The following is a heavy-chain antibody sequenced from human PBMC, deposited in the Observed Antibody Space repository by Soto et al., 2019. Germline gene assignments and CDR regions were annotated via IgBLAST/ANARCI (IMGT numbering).Heavy chain of an antibody. D-gene: IGHD3-3*01. V-gene: IGHV3-7*03. CDR2: IKQDGSEK. Sequence: PGGSLRLSCAASGFTFSSYWMSWVRQAPGKGLEWVANIKQDGSEKYYVDSVKGRFTISRDNSKKTLYVQMNSLRAEDTAVYYCAKMSDFWSGSPTYHFDYWGQGTQVTVSS. CDR3: AKMSDFWSGSPTYHFDY. J-gene: IGHJ4*02. CDR1: GFTFSSYW.